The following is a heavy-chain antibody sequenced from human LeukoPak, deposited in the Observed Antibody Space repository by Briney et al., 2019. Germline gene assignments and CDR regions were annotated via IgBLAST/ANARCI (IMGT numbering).Heavy chain of an antibody. CDR1: GGSTSSYY. Sequence: SETLSLTCTVSGGSTSSYYWSWIRQPPGKGLEWIGYIYYSGSTNYNPSLKSRVTISVDTSKNQFSLKLSSVTAADTAVYYCACSYGSGANEPFDYWGQGTLVTVSS. CDR2: IYYSGST. J-gene: IGHJ4*02. V-gene: IGHV4-59*01. CDR3: ACSYGSGANEPFDY. D-gene: IGHD3-10*01.